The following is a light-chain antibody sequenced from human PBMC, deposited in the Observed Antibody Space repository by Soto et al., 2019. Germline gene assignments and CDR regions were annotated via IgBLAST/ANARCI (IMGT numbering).Light chain of an antibody. Sequence: QSALTQPASVSGSPGQSITISCTGTSSDVGGYNYVSWYQQHPDKAPQLMIYGVNNRPSGVSNRFSGSKSGNTASLTISGLQAEDEADYYCFSYTSSGTFVFGGGTKLTVL. J-gene: IGLJ2*01. V-gene: IGLV2-14*03. CDR1: SSDVGGYNY. CDR3: FSYTSSGTFV. CDR2: GVN.